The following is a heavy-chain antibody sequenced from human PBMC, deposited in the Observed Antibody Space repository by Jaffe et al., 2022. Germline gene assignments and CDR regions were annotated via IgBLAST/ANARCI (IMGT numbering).Heavy chain of an antibody. D-gene: IGHD3-3*01. J-gene: IGHJ6*03. CDR3: ARVGTSRLEWLSLYYYYYYMDV. Sequence: QVQLVQSGAEVKKPGASVKVSCKASGYTFTSYDINWVRQATGQGLEWMGWMNPNSGNTGYAQKFQGRVTMTRNTSISTAYMELSSLRSEDTAVYYCARVGTSRLEWLSLYYYYYYMDVWGKGTTVTVSS. CDR2: MNPNSGNT. V-gene: IGHV1-8*01. CDR1: GYTFTSYD.